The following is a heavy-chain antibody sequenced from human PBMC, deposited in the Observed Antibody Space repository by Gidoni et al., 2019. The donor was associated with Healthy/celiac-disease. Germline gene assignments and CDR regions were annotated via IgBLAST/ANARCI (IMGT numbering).Heavy chain of an antibody. D-gene: IGHD6-13*01. V-gene: IGHV3-23*01. J-gene: IGHJ5*02. CDR1: GFTFSSYA. Sequence: EVQLLESGGGLVQPGGSLRLYCAASGFTFSSYAMSWVRQAPGKGLEWVSAISGSGGSTYYADSVKGRLTISRDNSKNTLYLQMNSLRAEDTAVYYCAKVPHEPLGAAAVRATQLTELDPWGQGTLVTVSS. CDR2: ISGSGGST. CDR3: AKVPHEPLGAAAVRATQLTELDP.